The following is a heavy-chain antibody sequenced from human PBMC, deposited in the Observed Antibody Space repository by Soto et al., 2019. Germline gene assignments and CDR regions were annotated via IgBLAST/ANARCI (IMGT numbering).Heavy chain of an antibody. D-gene: IGHD6-6*01. J-gene: IGHJ6*02. CDR3: AKDSPLIAARPLPNYYYYGMDV. V-gene: IGHV3-23*01. CDR2: ISGGGGST. Sequence: PGGSLRLSCAASGFTFSSYAMIWGRQAPGKGLEWVSAISGGGGSTYYADSVKGRFTISRDNSKNTLYLQMNSLRAEDTAVYYCAKDSPLIAARPLPNYYYYGMDVWGQGTTVTVSS. CDR1: GFTFSSYA.